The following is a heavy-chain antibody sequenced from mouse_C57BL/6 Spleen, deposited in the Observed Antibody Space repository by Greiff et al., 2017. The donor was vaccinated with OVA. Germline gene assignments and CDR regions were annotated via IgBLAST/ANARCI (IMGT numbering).Heavy chain of an antibody. Sequence: VQLKESGPGLVKPSQSLSLTCSVTGYSITSGYYWHWIRQFPGNKLEWMGYISYDGSNNYNPSLKNRISITRDTSKNQFFLKLNSVTTEDTATYYCARGYYEYGAGFAYGGQGTLVTVSA. CDR3: ARGYYEYGAGFAY. D-gene: IGHD2-4*01. CDR1: GYSITSGYY. CDR2: ISYDGSN. V-gene: IGHV3-6*01. J-gene: IGHJ3*01.